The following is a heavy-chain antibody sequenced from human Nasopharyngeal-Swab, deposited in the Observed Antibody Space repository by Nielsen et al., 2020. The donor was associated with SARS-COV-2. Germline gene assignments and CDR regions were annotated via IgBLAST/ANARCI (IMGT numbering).Heavy chain of an antibody. Sequence: SETLSLTCTVSGGSISGYYWSWIRQPPGKGLEWFGNIYYTGSTKYNPSPKSRVTISIDTSKKQFSLKLSSVTAADTAVYYCARDRPNYGMDVWGRGTTVTVSS. J-gene: IGHJ6*02. CDR2: IYYTGST. V-gene: IGHV4-59*01. CDR1: GGSISGYY. CDR3: ARDRPNYGMDV.